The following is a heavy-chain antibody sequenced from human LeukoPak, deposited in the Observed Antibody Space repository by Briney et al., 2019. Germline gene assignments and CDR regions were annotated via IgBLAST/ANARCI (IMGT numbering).Heavy chain of an antibody. Sequence: SVKVSCKASGGTFSSYAISWVRQAPGQGREWVGRIIPILGRANYAQKFEGRVTITADNSTSTAYMELSTLRSEDTAVYYCPREGIAVAGTTYWFDPWGQGTLVTVSP. CDR3: PREGIAVAGTTYWFDP. J-gene: IGHJ5*02. V-gene: IGHV1-69*04. CDR1: GGTFSSYA. CDR2: IIPILGRA. D-gene: IGHD6-19*01.